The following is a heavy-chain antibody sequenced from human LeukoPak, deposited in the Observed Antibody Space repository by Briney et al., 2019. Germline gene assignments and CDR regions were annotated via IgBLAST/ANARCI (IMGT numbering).Heavy chain of an antibody. V-gene: IGHV4-31*03. Sequence: SETLSLTCTVSGGSISSGGYYWSWIRQHPGKGLEWIGYIYYSGSTYYNPSLKSRVTISVDTSKNQFSLKLSSVTAADTAVYYCARGPAAYSSFFKIDYWGQGTLVTVSS. CDR1: GGSISSGGYY. J-gene: IGHJ4*02. CDR3: ARGPAAYSSFFKIDY. D-gene: IGHD6-6*01. CDR2: IYYSGST.